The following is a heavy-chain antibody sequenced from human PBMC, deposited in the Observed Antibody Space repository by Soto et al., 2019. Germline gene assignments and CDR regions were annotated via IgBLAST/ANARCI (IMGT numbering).Heavy chain of an antibody. CDR1: GYSFTSYW. D-gene: IGHD3-10*01. V-gene: IGHV5-51*01. CDR2: IYPGDSNI. CDR3: ARLGRVPMTSPLYYYFDL. J-gene: IGHJ2*01. Sequence: PGESLKISCKASGYSFTSYWIAWVRQMPGKGLEWMGIIYPGDSNIRYSPSFQGQVTISADKSISTASLQWSSLKASDTAMYYCARLGRVPMTSPLYYYFDLWGRGTLVTVS.